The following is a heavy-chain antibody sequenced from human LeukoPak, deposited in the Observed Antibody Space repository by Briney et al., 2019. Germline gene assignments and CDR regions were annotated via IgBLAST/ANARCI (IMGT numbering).Heavy chain of an antibody. CDR3: ARGYCTDGVCSVYYYYYMDV. CDR1: GFSFSSNS. Sequence: GGSLRLSCAAPGFSFSSNSMNWVRQAPGKGLEWVSSISSSSSYIYYADSVKGRFTISRDNAKNSLYLQMNSLRAEDTAVYYCARGYCTDGVCSVYYYYYMDVWGKGTTVTVSS. D-gene: IGHD2-8*01. CDR2: ISSSSSYI. J-gene: IGHJ6*03. V-gene: IGHV3-21*01.